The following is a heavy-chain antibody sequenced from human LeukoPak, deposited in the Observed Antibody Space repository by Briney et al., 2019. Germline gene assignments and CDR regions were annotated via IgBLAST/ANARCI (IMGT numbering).Heavy chain of an antibody. V-gene: IGHV4-34*08. CDR3: SSELKGYYFDY. CDR2: INRSGST. J-gene: IGHJ4*02. Sequence: AETLSLTCAVYGGTFSGYNWSWIRQPPGKGLEWIWEINRSGSTIYNPAPERRVTISVKKNKNQSSLKLISVTAADTTVFYCSSELKGYYFDYWGQGTLVTVSS. CDR1: GGTFSGYN. D-gene: IGHD1-26*01.